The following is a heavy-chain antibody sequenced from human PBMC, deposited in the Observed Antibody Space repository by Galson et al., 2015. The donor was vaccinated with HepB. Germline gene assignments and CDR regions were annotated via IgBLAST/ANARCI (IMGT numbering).Heavy chain of an antibody. V-gene: IGHV3-33*01. Sequence: SLRLSCAASGFTFSKHGMHWVRLAPGKGLEWVAVIWYDGSKEYYTDPVKGRFTISRDNSKNILHLQMNSLRSEDTAVYYCARYSAGYGLDSWGEGTLVTVST. CDR3: ARYSAGYGLDS. J-gene: IGHJ5*01. CDR1: GFTFSKHG. D-gene: IGHD5-12*01. CDR2: IWYDGSKE.